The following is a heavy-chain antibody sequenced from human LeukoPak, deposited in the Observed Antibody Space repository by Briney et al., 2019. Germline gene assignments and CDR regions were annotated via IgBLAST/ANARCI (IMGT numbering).Heavy chain of an antibody. Sequence: GGSLRLSCAASGFTFSSYWMSWVRQTPGKGLEWVAHLNQDGSERYYVDSVKGRFTISRENATNSLYLQMNSLRAEDTAVYYCAKCGSGSNFDYWGQGILVTVSS. V-gene: IGHV3-7*02. CDR2: LNQDGSER. D-gene: IGHD3-10*01. CDR3: AKCGSGSNFDY. J-gene: IGHJ4*02. CDR1: GFTFSSYW.